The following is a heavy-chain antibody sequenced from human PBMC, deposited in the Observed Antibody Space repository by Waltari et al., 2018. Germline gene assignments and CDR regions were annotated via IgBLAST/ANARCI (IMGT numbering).Heavy chain of an antibody. Sequence: EVQLVESGGGLVQPGGSLRLSCAASGFTFSSYSMNWVRQAPGNGLEWVSYISSSSSTIYYADSVKGRFTISRDNAKNSLYLQMNSLRAEDTAVYYCARDMVSGYRAFDIWGQGTMVTVSS. J-gene: IGHJ3*02. V-gene: IGHV3-48*04. CDR2: ISSSSSTI. CDR1: GFTFSSYS. CDR3: ARDMVSGYRAFDI. D-gene: IGHD3-10*01.